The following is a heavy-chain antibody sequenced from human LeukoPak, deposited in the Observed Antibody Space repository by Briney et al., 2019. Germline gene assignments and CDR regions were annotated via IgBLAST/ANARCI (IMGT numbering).Heavy chain of an antibody. CDR3: ARVRVLDGCFDY. Sequence: SETLSLTCAVYGGSFSGYYWSWIRQPPGKGLEWIGEINHSGSTNYNPSLKSRVTISVDTSKNQFSLKLSSVAAADTAVYYCARVRVLDGCFDYWGQGTLVTVSS. CDR1: GGSFSGYY. CDR2: INHSGST. J-gene: IGHJ4*02. V-gene: IGHV4-34*01. D-gene: IGHD3-10*01.